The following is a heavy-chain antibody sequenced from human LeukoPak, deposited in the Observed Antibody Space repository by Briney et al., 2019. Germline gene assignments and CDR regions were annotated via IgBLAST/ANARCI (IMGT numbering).Heavy chain of an antibody. Sequence: GGSLRLSCAASEFTFSTYWMTWVRQAPGKGLEWVSAISGSGGSAYYADSVKGRFTISRDNSKNMLYLHMSSLRAEDTAVYYCAKCVGNIDYWGQGTLVTVSS. D-gene: IGHD1/OR15-1a*01. CDR1: EFTFSTYW. J-gene: IGHJ4*02. CDR3: AKCVGNIDY. CDR2: ISGSGGSA. V-gene: IGHV3-23*01.